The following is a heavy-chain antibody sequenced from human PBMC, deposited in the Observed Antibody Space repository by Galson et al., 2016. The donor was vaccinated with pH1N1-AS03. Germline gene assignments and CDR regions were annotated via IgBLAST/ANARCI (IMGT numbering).Heavy chain of an antibody. J-gene: IGHJ4*02. V-gene: IGHV3-7*01. CDR2: ISHDGSDK. CDR3: ASNIKG. CDR1: GFTFSRDW. D-gene: IGHD2/OR15-2a*01. Sequence: SLRLSCAASGFTFSRDWMTWVRQAPGKGLECVASISHDGSDKYYVDSVRGRFTISRDNAKNSLLLHMDSLRAEDTAVYYCASNIKGWGQGTQVTVSS.